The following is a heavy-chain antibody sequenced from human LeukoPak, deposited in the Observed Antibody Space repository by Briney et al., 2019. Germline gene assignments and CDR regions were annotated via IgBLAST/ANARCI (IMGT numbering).Heavy chain of an antibody. D-gene: IGHD3-16*01. CDR1: GFTFSSYS. CDR2: ISDSGGGT. Sequence: GGSLRLSCAASGFTFSSYSMNWVRQAPGKGLQWVSAISDSGGGTFYADSVKGRFTISRDNSKNTLYLQMNSLRAEDTAVYYCAKVGVGWVAFEYWGQGTLVTVSS. J-gene: IGHJ4*02. V-gene: IGHV3-23*01. CDR3: AKVGVGWVAFEY.